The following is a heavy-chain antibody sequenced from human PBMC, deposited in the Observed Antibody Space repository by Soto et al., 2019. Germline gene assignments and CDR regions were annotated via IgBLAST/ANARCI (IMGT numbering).Heavy chain of an antibody. D-gene: IGHD1-26*01. J-gene: IGHJ2*01. CDR2: ISGSGGST. Sequence: EVQLLESGGGLVQPGESLRLSCAASGFTFTTYAMSWVRQAPGKGLEWVSAISGSGGSTYYADSVKGRSTISRDTSKNTLYQHMNSVGAEETVRYYCAGRAKGVGATRSWYCVLWGRGTLVTVSS. V-gene: IGHV3-23*01. CDR3: AGRAKGVGATRSWYCVL. CDR1: GFTFTTYA.